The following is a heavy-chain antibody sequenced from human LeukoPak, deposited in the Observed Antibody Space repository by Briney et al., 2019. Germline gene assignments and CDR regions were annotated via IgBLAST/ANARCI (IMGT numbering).Heavy chain of an antibody. Sequence: SQTLSLTCDISGDSVSSNSAAWYWIRQSPSRGLEWLGRTFYRSKWYNDYAASVKSRITINPDTSKNQFSLQLNSVTPQDTAVYYCVRQYSSGWIYYYGMDVWGQGTTVIVS. J-gene: IGHJ6*02. CDR1: GDSVSSNSAA. D-gene: IGHD6-19*01. CDR3: VRQYSSGWIYYYGMDV. V-gene: IGHV6-1*01. CDR2: TFYRSKWYN.